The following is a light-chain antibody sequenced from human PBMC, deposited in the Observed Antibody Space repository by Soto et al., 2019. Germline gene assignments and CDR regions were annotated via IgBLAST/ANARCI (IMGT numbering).Light chain of an antibody. CDR3: QQYKNWLALT. CDR1: QRLSSN. J-gene: IGKJ4*01. CDR2: GVS. V-gene: IGKV3-15*01. Sequence: IVLAQSPGTPSLSPGGRATLSCRASQRLSSNLAWYQQKPGQAPRLLIYGVSTRATGVPARFSGSGSGTEFTLTISSLQSEDSAVYYCQQYKNWLALTFGGGTKVDIK.